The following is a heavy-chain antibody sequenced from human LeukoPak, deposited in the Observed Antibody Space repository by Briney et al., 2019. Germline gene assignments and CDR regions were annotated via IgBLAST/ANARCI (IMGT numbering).Heavy chain of an antibody. CDR1: GFTFDYYG. CDR2: INWNGGST. J-gene: IGHJ4*02. Sequence: GGSLRLSCAASGFTFDYYGMSWVRQAPGKWLEWVSRINWNGGSTGYADSVKGRVTISRDNAKESLYLQMNVLRAEDTALYYCARAYSSGWTGFDYWGQGTLVTVSS. CDR3: ARAYSSGWTGFDY. V-gene: IGHV3-20*04. D-gene: IGHD6-19*01.